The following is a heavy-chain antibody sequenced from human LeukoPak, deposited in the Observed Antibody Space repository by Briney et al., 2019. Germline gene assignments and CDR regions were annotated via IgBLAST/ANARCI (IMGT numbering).Heavy chain of an antibody. D-gene: IGHD3-9*01. CDR3: VREGYDILIGPGKDAFDI. V-gene: IGHV1-3*04. CDR1: GYTFTSYA. CDR2: INTVNGNT. J-gene: IGHJ3*02. Sequence: ASVKVSCKASGYTFTSYAMHWVRQAPGQRLEWMGWINTVNGNTKYSQKFQGRVTITRDTSASTAYMELSSLRSEDAAVYYCVREGYDILIGPGKDAFDIWGQGTMVTVSS.